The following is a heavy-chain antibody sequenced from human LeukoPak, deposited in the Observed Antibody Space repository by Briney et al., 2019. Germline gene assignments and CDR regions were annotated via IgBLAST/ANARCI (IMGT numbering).Heavy chain of an antibody. CDR2: INPNSGGT. CDR1: GYTFTAHY. Sequence: ASVKVSCKASGYTFTAHYMHWGRQAPGQGLEWMGWINPNSGGTKYAQNFQGRVSMTRDTSIRTVYMELSRLRSDDTAVYYCTKNYYDSGDYYYFDYWGQGTLVTVSS. CDR3: TKNYYDSGDYYYFDY. J-gene: IGHJ4*02. D-gene: IGHD3-22*01. V-gene: IGHV1-2*02.